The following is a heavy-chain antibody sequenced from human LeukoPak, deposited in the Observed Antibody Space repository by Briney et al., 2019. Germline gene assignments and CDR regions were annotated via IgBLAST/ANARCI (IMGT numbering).Heavy chain of an antibody. Sequence: GGSLRLSCAASGFTFSSYAMSWVRQAPGKGLEWVSTISGSGGSTYSADSVKGRFTISRDNSRNTLYLQMNSLRAEDTAIYYCAKGGPQFFDYWGQGTLVTVSS. D-gene: IGHD5-24*01. CDR3: AKGGPQFFDY. V-gene: IGHV3-23*01. CDR1: GFTFSSYA. CDR2: ISGSGGST. J-gene: IGHJ4*02.